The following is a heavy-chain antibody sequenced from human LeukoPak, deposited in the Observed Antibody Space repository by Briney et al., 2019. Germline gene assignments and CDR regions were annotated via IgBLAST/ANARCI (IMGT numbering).Heavy chain of an antibody. J-gene: IGHJ4*02. CDR2: ISYDGSKE. CDR3: ARDRNRSYFDY. Sequence: SGGSLRLSCAASGFTFTNFGMHWVRQAPGRGLEWVAIISYDGSKEYYADFVKGRFTISRDNSRNTLNLQMNSLRADDTAVYYCARDRNRSYFDYWGQGTLVTVSS. V-gene: IGHV3-33*05. CDR1: GFTFTNFG.